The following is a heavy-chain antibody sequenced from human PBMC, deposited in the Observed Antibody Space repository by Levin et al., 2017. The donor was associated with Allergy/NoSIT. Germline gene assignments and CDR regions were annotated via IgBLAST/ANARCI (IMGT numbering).Heavy chain of an antibody. CDR2: IIPIFGTA. D-gene: IGHD4-11*01. Sequence: SVKVSCKASGGTFSSYAISWVRQAPGQGLEWMGGIIPIFGTANYAQKFQGRVTITADKSTSTAYMELSSLRSEDTAVYYCARAVKKYPQYYYYYYMDVWGKGTTVTVSS. CDR1: GGTFSSYA. J-gene: IGHJ6*03. CDR3: ARAVKKYPQYYYYYYMDV. V-gene: IGHV1-69*06.